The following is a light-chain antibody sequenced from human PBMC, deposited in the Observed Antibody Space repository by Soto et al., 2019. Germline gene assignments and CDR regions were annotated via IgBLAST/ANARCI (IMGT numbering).Light chain of an antibody. J-gene: IGKJ1*01. CDR3: QQYNNWPST. V-gene: IGKV3-15*01. Sequence: EIVMTQSPATLSVSPGERATLSCRASQSVSSNLAWYQQKPGQAPRLLIYGASPRATGLPARFSGSGSGTEFTLTISSLQSEDFAVYYCQQYNNWPSTFGQGT. CDR1: QSVSSN. CDR2: GAS.